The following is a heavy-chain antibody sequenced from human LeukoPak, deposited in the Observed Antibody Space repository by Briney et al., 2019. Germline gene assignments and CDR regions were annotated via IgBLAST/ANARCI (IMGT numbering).Heavy chain of an antibody. J-gene: IGHJ3*02. D-gene: IGHD3-22*01. CDR3: LRHYYEYVAFDM. CDR2: VSPHNGDT. V-gene: IGHV1-8*01. Sequence: ASVKVSCKASGYTFTDYNINWVRQAPGRGPEYVGYVSPHNGDTGYAQTFQGRVTMTRDMSINTAYMELSSLRSEDTAVYYCLRHYYEYVAFDMWGQGTMVIVSS. CDR1: GYTFTDYN.